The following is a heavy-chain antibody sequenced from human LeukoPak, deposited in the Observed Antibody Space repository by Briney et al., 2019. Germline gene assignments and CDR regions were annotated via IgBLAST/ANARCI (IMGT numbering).Heavy chain of an antibody. D-gene: IGHD1-26*01. Sequence: PSETLSLTCAVYGGSFSGYYWSWIRQPPGKGLEWIGYIYYSGSTNYNPSLKSRVTISVDTSKNQFSLRLSSVTAADTAVYYCARRVSGSYSQFDYWGQGTLVTVSS. CDR3: ARRVSGSYSQFDY. J-gene: IGHJ4*02. CDR2: IYYSGST. CDR1: GGSFSGYY. V-gene: IGHV4-59*08.